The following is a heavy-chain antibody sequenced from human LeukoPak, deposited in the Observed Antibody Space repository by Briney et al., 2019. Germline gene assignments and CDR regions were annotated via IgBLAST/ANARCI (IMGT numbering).Heavy chain of an antibody. J-gene: IGHJ6*04. Sequence: PGGSLRLSRAASGFSFSLYNMNWVRQAPGKGLEWISFISSTADTINYADSVQGRFIISRDNGKNALFLQMNSLRVDDTAVYYCVRALEDVWGKGTTVIVSS. CDR2: ISSTADTI. V-gene: IGHV3-48*01. CDR3: VRALEDV. CDR1: GFSFSLYN.